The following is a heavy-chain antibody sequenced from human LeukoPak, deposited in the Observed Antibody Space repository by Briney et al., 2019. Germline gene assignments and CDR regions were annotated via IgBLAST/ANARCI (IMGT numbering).Heavy chain of an antibody. Sequence: PGGSLRLSCAASGFTFSSYWMSWVRQAPGKGLEWVANIKQDGSEEYYVDSVKGRFTISRDNAKNSLYLQMNSLRAEDTAVYYCAKDTAMVTYYYYYYYMDVWGKGTTVTVSS. J-gene: IGHJ6*03. D-gene: IGHD5-18*01. CDR3: AKDTAMVTYYYYYYYMDV. CDR1: GFTFSSYW. V-gene: IGHV3-7*04. CDR2: IKQDGSEE.